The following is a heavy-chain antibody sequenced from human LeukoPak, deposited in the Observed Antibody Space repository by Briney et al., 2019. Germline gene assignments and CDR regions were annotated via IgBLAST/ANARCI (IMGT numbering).Heavy chain of an antibody. CDR2: ITVYNDDT. CDR1: GYTFSDYG. D-gene: IGHD2-15*01. V-gene: IGHV1-18*01. J-gene: IGHJ4*02. Sequence: GASVTVSCKASGYTFSDYGINWVRQAPGQGLEWMGWITVYNDDTNYGQKFQGRVTMTTDTSTSTAYMELRRLRSDDTAVYYCTRDYSGDYWGQGTLVTVSS. CDR3: TRDYSGDY.